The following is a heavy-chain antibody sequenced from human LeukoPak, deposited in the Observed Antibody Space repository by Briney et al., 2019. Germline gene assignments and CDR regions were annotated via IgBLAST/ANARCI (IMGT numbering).Heavy chain of an antibody. CDR3: ARLPGRGRIVDY. CDR2: IYYSGST. J-gene: IGHJ4*02. V-gene: IGHV4-39*07. CDR1: GGSISSSSYY. Sequence: KPSETLSLTCTVSGGSISSSSYYWGWIRQPPGKGLEWIGSIYYSGSTDYNPSLKSRVTISVDTSKNQFSLKLSSVTAADTAVYYCARLPGRGRIVDYWGQGTLVTVSS. D-gene: IGHD1-26*01.